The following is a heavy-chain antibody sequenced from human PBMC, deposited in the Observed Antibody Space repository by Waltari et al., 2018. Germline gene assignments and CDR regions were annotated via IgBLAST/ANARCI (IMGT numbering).Heavy chain of an antibody. D-gene: IGHD3-16*01. Sequence: QVHLVQSGAEVRKPGASVKVSCKGSGYTFTGYYIQWLGQAHGQGLEWMGWTDPTTGGTKLAQKCQGRVTMTRDTSINTVYMELSSLGSDDTAVYYCARDLYDSRVPGDYFDYWGQGTLVTVSS. J-gene: IGHJ4*02. CDR2: TDPTTGGT. V-gene: IGHV1-2*02. CDR1: GYTFTGYY. CDR3: ARDLYDSRVPGDYFDY.